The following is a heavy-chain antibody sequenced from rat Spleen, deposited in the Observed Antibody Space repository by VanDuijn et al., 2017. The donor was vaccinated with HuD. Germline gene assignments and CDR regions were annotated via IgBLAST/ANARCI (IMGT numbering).Heavy chain of an antibody. J-gene: IGHJ4*01. V-gene: IGHV2S12*01. Sequence: QVQLKESGPGLVQPSQTLSLTCTVSGFSLTSNGVSWVRQPPGKGLEWIAAISTGGSTEYNSALKSRLSISRDTSKSQVFLKMNSLQTEDIATYYCARARGFVMDAWGQGTSVTVSS. CDR3: ARARGFVMDA. CDR2: ISTGGST. D-gene: IGHD4-4*01. CDR1: GFSLTSNG.